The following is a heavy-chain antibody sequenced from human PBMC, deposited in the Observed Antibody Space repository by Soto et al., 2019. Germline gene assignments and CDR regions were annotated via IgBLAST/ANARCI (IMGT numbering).Heavy chain of an antibody. CDR2: IHHSGAT. J-gene: IGHJ6*02. Sequence: SETLSLTCPVSGDSITGDSWWSWVRQPPGKGLEWIGEIHHSGATNYNPSLKSRVTISVDKSKNQFSLKLNSVTAADTAMFYCATQGFYRMGVWGRGTTVT. CDR1: GDSITGDSW. CDR3: ATQGFYRMGV. V-gene: IGHV4-4*02.